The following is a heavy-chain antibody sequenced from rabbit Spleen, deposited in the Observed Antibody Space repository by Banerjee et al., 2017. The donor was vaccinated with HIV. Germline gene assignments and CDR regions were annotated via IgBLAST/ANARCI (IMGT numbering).Heavy chain of an antibody. Sequence: QEQLEESGGGLVKPGASLTLTCKASGFSFSSSYDMCWVRQAPGKGLEWIGCIYTGNSKTYYASWAKGRFTISKSSSTTVTLQMTSLTAADTATYFCARDAGSYDYIDVYFNLWGQGTLVTVS. V-gene: IGHV1S45*01. CDR3: ARDAGSYDYIDVYFNL. D-gene: IGHD8-1*01. J-gene: IGHJ4*01. CDR1: GFSFSSSYD. CDR2: IYTGNSKT.